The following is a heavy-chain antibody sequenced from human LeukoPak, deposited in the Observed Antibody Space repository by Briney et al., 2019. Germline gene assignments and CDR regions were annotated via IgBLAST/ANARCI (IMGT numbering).Heavy chain of an antibody. Sequence: KPSETLSLTCAVSGYSISSGYYWGWIRQPPGKGLEWIGSIYHSGSTYYNPSLKSRVTISVDTSKNQFSLKLSSVTAADTAVYYCARPVDYYYYYMDVWAKGPRSPSP. J-gene: IGHJ6*03. CDR1: GYSISSGYY. CDR3: ARPVDYYYYYMDV. V-gene: IGHV4-38-2*01. CDR2: IYHSGST. D-gene: IGHD4-23*01.